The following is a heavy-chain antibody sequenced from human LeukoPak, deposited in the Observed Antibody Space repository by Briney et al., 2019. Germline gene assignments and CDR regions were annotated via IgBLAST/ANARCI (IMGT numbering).Heavy chain of an antibody. CDR1: GGTFSSYA. J-gene: IGHJ4*02. V-gene: IGHV1-69*05. Sequence: SVKVSCKASGGTFSSYATSWVRQAPGQGLEWMGGIIPIFGTANYAQKFQGRVTITTDESTSTAYMELSSLRSEDTAVYYCASTPYYYDSRGYYRGFDYWGQGTLVTVSS. CDR3: ASTPYYYDSRGYYRGFDY. CDR2: IIPIFGTA. D-gene: IGHD3-22*01.